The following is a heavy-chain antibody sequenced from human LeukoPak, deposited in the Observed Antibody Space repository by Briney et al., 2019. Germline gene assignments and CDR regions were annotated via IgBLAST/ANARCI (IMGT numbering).Heavy chain of an antibody. CDR3: ARVVFGDYFDY. CDR2: ISTNGSRT. J-gene: IGHJ4*02. CDR1: GFTFSNYR. D-gene: IGHD3-10*01. Sequence: GGSLRLSCAASGFTFSNYRMHWVRQAPGKGLVWVSRISTNGSRTTYADSVKGRFTISRDNAKNTLYLQMNSLRAEDTAVYYCARVVFGDYFDYWGQGTLVTVSS. V-gene: IGHV3-74*01.